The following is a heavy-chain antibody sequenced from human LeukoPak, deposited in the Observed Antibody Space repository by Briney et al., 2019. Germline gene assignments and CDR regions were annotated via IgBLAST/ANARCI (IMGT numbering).Heavy chain of an antibody. Sequence: ASVKVSCKASGYTFTGYYMHWVRQAPGQGLEWMGWINPNSGGTNYAQKFQGRVTMTRDTSISTAYMELSRLRSDDTAVYYCARGRIAVAGQTFTDYWGQGTLVTVSS. CDR1: GYTFTGYY. V-gene: IGHV1-2*02. CDR2: INPNSGGT. D-gene: IGHD6-19*01. CDR3: ARGRIAVAGQTFTDY. J-gene: IGHJ4*02.